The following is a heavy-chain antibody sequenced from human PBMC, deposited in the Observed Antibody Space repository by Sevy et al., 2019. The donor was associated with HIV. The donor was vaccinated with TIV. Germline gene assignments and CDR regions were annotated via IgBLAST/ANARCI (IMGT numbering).Heavy chain of an antibody. CDR1: GFTFSSYN. D-gene: IGHD6-19*01. J-gene: IGHJ5*02. CDR3: ARDRDNGGSGWYNAP. Sequence: GGSLRLSCVASGFTFSSYNMNWVRQGPGKGLEWISYISISSSTKYYADSVKGRFTISRDNAKNSLYLQMNSLRDEDTAVYYCARDRDNGGSGWYNAPWGQGTLVTVSS. CDR2: ISISSSTK. V-gene: IGHV3-48*02.